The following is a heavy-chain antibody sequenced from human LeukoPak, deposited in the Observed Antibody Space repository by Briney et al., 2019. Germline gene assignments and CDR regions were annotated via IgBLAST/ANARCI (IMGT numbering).Heavy chain of an antibody. D-gene: IGHD3-10*01. V-gene: IGHV4-34*01. Sequence: SETLSLTCAVYGGSFGGYYWSWIRQPPGKGLEWIGEINHSGSTNYNPSLKSRVTISVDTSKNQFSLKLSSVTAADTAVYYCARFQENITMVRGVTFDYWGQGTLVTVSS. J-gene: IGHJ4*02. CDR1: GGSFGGYY. CDR3: ARFQENITMVRGVTFDY. CDR2: INHSGST.